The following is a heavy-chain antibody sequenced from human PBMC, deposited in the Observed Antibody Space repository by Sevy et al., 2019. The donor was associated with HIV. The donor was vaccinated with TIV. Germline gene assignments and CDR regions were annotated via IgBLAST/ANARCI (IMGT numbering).Heavy chain of an antibody. J-gene: IGHJ4*02. CDR1: GYNFSSYY. CDR3: TRVRSFGFEY. D-gene: IGHD3-16*01. V-gene: IGHV1-46*01. Sequence: ASVKVSCKAAGYNFSSYYIHWVRQAPGQGLEWMGIITPSGDTTIYSQKFQGRVTMTSDTSTSTVYMELSSLRYDDTAVYYCTRVRSFGFEYWGQGTLVTVSS. CDR2: ITPSGDTT.